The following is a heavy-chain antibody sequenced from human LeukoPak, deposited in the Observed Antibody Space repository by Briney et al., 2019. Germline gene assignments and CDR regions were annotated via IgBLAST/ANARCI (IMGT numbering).Heavy chain of an antibody. D-gene: IGHD1-26*01. J-gene: IGHJ4*02. CDR3: AKEIVGAPTPGAY. CDR2: VHKSGST. CDR1: TDSTTSNW. Sequence: KPSETLSLTCAVSTDSTTSNWWSGVRQSPGKGLEWIGEVHKSGSTNYYPSLQSRVTISIDKSKNQIALELTSMTAADTAVYYCAKEIVGAPTPGAYWGQGTLVPV. V-gene: IGHV4-4*02.